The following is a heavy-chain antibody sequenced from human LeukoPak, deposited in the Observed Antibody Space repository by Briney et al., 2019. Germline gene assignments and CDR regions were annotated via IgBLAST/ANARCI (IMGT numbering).Heavy chain of an antibody. CDR1: GFTFNSYY. CDR2: INGDGSST. V-gene: IGHV3-74*01. CDR3: AKGGGIRAYGYNWFDP. Sequence: GGSLRLSCGASGFTFNSYYMHWVRQTPGKGLVWVSRINGDGSSTSYADSVKGRFTISRDNSKNTLYLQMNSLRAEDTAVYYCAKGGGIRAYGYNWFDPWGQGTLVTVSS. J-gene: IGHJ5*02. D-gene: IGHD3-10*01.